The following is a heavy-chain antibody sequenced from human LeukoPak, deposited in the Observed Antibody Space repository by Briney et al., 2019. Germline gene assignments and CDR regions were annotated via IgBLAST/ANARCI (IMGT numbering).Heavy chain of an antibody. CDR3: ARDRGGSYDYWFDP. CDR2: INHSGST. V-gene: IGHV4-34*01. J-gene: IGHJ5*02. CDR1: GGSFSGYY. D-gene: IGHD5-12*01. Sequence: SETLSLTCAVYGGSFSGYYWSWIRQPPGKGLEWIGEINHSGSTNYNPSLKSRVTISVDTSKNQFSLKLSSVTAADTAMYYCARDRGGSYDYWFDPWGQGTLVTVSS.